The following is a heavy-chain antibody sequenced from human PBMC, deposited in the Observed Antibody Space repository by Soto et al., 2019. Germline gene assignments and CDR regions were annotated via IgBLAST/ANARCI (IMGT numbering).Heavy chain of an antibody. Sequence: QVQLVQSGAEVKKPGASVKVSCKASGYTFNSYYIHWVRQAPGQGLEWMGIFNPSGGSTNYPQKLQGRVTLTRDTSTSTGDMELSSLRSEDTAIYYCARGGYDWYFDLWGRGTLVTVSS. CDR1: GYTFNSYY. J-gene: IGHJ2*01. V-gene: IGHV1-46*02. D-gene: IGHD5-18*01. CDR2: FNPSGGST. CDR3: ARGGYDWYFDL.